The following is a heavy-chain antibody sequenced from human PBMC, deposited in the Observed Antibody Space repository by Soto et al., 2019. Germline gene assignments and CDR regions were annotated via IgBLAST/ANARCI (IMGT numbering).Heavy chain of an antibody. CDR1: GYTFTSYG. CDR2: ISPYNDNT. Sequence: ASVKVSCKTSGYTFTSYGINWVRQAPGQGLEWMGWISPYNDNTDYAQNLQGRVTLTTDTSTTTAYLELRSLRSDDTAVYYCARDSRLTLIPPKSFDFWGQGTLVTVSS. D-gene: IGHD2-2*01. CDR3: ARDSRLTLIPPKSFDF. J-gene: IGHJ5*01. V-gene: IGHV1-18*04.